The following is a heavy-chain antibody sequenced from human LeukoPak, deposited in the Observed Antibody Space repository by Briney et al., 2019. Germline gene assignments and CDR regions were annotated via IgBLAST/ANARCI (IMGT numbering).Heavy chain of an antibody. J-gene: IGHJ4*02. Sequence: ASVQVSCKVSGYTLTELSMHWVRQAPGKGLEWMGGFDPEDGETIYPQKFQGRVTMNEDTSTDTAYMELSSLRSEDTAVYYCATAPLYDSSGYYYPRFDYWGQGTLVTVSP. CDR3: ATAPLYDSSGYYYPRFDY. V-gene: IGHV1-24*01. CDR2: FDPEDGET. CDR1: GYTLTELS. D-gene: IGHD3-22*01.